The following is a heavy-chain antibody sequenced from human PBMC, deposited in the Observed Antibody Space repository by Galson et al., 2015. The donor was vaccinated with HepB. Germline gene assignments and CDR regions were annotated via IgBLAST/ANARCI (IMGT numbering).Heavy chain of an antibody. J-gene: IGHJ6*02. Sequence: SLRLSCAASGFTFSSYSMNWVRQAPGKGLEWVSSISSSSSYIYYADSVKGRFTISRDNAKNSLYLQMNSLRAEDTAVYYCARDSLGIAVAGTKGKGYYYYGMDVWGQGTTVTVSS. CDR3: ARDSLGIAVAGTKGKGYYYYGMDV. CDR1: GFTFSSYS. D-gene: IGHD6-19*01. V-gene: IGHV3-21*01. CDR2: ISSSSSYI.